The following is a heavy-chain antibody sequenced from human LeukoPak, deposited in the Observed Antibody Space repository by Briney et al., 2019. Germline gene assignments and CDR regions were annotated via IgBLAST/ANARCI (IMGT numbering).Heavy chain of an antibody. CDR1: GFTFSSYW. CDR3: ARSVKGGGGDYYDSSGYPHGMDV. D-gene: IGHD3-22*01. V-gene: IGHV3-7*01. CDR2: IKQDGSEK. Sequence: GGSLRLSCAAPGFTFSSYWMSWVRQAPGKGLEWVANIKQDGSEKYYVDSVKGRFTISRDNAKNSLYLQMNSLRAEDTAVYYCARSVKGGGGDYYDSSGYPHGMDVWGQGTTVTVSS. J-gene: IGHJ6*02.